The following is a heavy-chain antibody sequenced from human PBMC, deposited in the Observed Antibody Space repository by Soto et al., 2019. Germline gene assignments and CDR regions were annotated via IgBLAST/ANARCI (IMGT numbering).Heavy chain of an antibody. V-gene: IGHV1-3*01. Sequence: ASVKVSCKASGYTFTSYAMHWVRQAPGQRLEWMGWINAGNGNTKYSQKFQGRVTITRDTSASTAYMELSSLRSEDTAVYYCARWAASVNTFDYWGQGNLVTVSS. D-gene: IGHD4-17*01. CDR2: INAGNGNT. CDR1: GYTFTSYA. CDR3: ARWAASVNTFDY. J-gene: IGHJ4*02.